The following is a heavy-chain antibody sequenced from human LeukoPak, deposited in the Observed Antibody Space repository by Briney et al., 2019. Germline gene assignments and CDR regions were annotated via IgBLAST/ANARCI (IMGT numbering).Heavy chain of an antibody. Sequence: PGGPLRLSCAASGFTFSSYSMNWVRQAPGKGLEWVSSISSSSSYIYYADSVKGRFTISRDNAKNSLYLQMNSLRAEDTAVYYCARDSRRCSGGSCYPDYWGQGALVTVSS. D-gene: IGHD2-15*01. V-gene: IGHV3-21*01. CDR2: ISSSSSYI. CDR3: ARDSRRCSGGSCYPDY. CDR1: GFTFSSYS. J-gene: IGHJ4*02.